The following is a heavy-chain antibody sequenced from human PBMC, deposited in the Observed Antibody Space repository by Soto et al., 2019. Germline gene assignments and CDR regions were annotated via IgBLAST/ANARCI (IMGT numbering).Heavy chain of an antibody. Sequence: QVQLVQSGAEVKKPGASVTVSCKASGYTFTSYAMHWVRQAPGQRLEWMGWINVADGNTKYSQKFQGRVTLTRDTSXEXXYMERNSLTSEDTAVYYCARDRYCTTTNCRPAPDPWCQGTLVTVSS. D-gene: IGHD2-2*01. CDR2: INVADGNT. CDR1: GYTFTSYA. J-gene: IGHJ5*02. V-gene: IGHV1-3*01. CDR3: ARDRYCTTTNCRPAPDP.